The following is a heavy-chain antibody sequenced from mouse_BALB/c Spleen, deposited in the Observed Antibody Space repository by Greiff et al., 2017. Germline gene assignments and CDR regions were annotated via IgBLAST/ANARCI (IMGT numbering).Heavy chain of an antibody. Sequence: EVKLMESGPSLVKPSQTLSLTCSVTGDSITSGYWNWIRKFPGNKLEYMGYISYSGSTYYNPSLKSRISITRDTSKNQYYLQLNSVTTEDTATDYCARWDWDALYFDYWGQGTTLTVSS. CDR1: GDSITSGY. D-gene: IGHD4-1*01. J-gene: IGHJ2*01. CDR2: ISYSGST. CDR3: ARWDWDALYFDY. V-gene: IGHV3-8*02.